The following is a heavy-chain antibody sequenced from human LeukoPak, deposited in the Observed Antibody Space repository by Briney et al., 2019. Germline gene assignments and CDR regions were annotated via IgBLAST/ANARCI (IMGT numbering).Heavy chain of an antibody. J-gene: IGHJ5*02. D-gene: IGHD6-13*01. CDR2: IYHSGST. Sequence: SETLPLTCAVYGGSFSGYYWSWIRQPPGKGLEWIGEIYHSGSTNYNPSLKSRVTISVDTSKNQFSLRLSSVTAADTAVYYCARGYRSIAAVRVNNWFDPWGQGTLVTVSS. V-gene: IGHV4-34*01. CDR1: GGSFSGYY. CDR3: ARGYRSIAAVRVNNWFDP.